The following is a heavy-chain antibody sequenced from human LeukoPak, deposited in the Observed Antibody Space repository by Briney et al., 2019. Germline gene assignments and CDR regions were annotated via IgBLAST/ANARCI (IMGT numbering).Heavy chain of an antibody. CDR3: ARSYLDGSGYHY. V-gene: IGHV4-38-2*02. CDR2: IFHSGST. D-gene: IGHD3-10*01. J-gene: IGHJ4*02. CDR1: GYSISSGYY. Sequence: PSETLSLTCTVSGYSISSGYYWGWIRLPPGKGLEWIGNIFHSGSTYYNPSLKSRVTISVDTSKNHFSLKLSSVTAADTAVYYCARSYLDGSGYHYWGQGTLVTVSS.